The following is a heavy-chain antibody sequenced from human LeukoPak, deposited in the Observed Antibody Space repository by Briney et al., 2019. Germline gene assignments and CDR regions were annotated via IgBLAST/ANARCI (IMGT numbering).Heavy chain of an antibody. J-gene: IGHJ3*02. Sequence: SQTLSLTCPISGDSVSSNIAAWNWIRQSPSRGLEWLGRTYYRSKWYNDYVVSVRSRIIISPDTSKNQFSLQLNSVAPEDTAVYYCAREIAGTCAFDIWGQGTVVTVSS. CDR2: TYYRSKWYN. CDR1: GDSVSSNIAA. V-gene: IGHV6-1*01. CDR3: AREIAGTCAFDI. D-gene: IGHD6-13*01.